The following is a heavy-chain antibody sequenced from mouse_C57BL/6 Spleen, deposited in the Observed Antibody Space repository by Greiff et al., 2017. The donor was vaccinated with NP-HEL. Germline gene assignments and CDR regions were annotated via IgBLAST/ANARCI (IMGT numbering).Heavy chain of an antibody. CDR3: ARHWDDYAMDY. V-gene: IGHV1-81*01. D-gene: IGHD4-1*01. CDR1: GYTFTSYG. Sequence: QVQLQQSGAELARPGASVKLSCKASGYTFTSYGISWVKQRTGQGLEWIGEIYPRSGNTYYNEKFKGKATLTADKSSSTAYMALRSLTSEDSAVYFCARHWDDYAMDYWGQGTSVTVSS. CDR2: IYPRSGNT. J-gene: IGHJ4*01.